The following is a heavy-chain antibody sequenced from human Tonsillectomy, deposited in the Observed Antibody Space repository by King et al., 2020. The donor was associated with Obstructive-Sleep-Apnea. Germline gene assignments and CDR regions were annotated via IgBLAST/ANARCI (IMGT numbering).Heavy chain of an antibody. CDR2: IIPIFGIT. CDR1: GGTYSSDP. V-gene: IGHV1-69*17. Sequence: QLVQSGAEVKKPGSSVKVSCRASGGTYSSDPINWVRQAPGQGLEWMGGIIPIFGITNSAQKFQGSVTFTADQSTSTAYMELRRRGSEDTAVYYCARVAGNDYTDYVSNWGQGTLVTGSS. J-gene: IGHJ4*02. CDR3: ARVAGNDYTDYVSN. D-gene: IGHD4-11*01.